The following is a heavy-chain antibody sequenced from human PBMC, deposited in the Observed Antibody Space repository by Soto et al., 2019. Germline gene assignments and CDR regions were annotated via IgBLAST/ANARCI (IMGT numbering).Heavy chain of an antibody. V-gene: IGHV3-23*01. Sequence: PGGSLRLSCAASGFTFSSYAMSWVRQAPGKGLEWVSAISGSGGSTYYADSVKGRFTISRDNSKNTLYLQMNSLRAEDTAVYYCANDPLRGYYSFDFQHWGQGTLVTVSS. J-gene: IGHJ1*01. D-gene: IGHD3-22*01. CDR1: GFTFSSYA. CDR3: ANDPLRGYYSFDFQH. CDR2: ISGSGGST.